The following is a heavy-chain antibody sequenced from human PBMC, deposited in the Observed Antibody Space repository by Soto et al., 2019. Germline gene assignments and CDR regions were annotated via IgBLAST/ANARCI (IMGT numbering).Heavy chain of an antibody. CDR2: INPNSGGT. J-gene: IGHJ3*01. Sequence: QVQLVQSGAEVKKPGASVKVSCKASGYTFTDYYMHWVRQAPGQGLEWMGWINPNSGGTNCAQKFQGWVTRTRDTSSSTVYKELSRLRSDDTPVYYGAREQMVPAVPGTSSGAFDFWGQGTLAAVSS. D-gene: IGHD6-19*01. CDR3: AREQMVPAVPGTSSGAFDF. CDR1: GYTFTDYY. V-gene: IGHV1-2*04.